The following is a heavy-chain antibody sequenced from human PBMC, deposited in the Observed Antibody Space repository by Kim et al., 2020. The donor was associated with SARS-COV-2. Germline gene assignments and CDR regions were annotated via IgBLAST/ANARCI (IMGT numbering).Heavy chain of an antibody. V-gene: IGHV1-24*01. CDR1: GYTLTELS. CDR3: ATVSGYGDYVRDLTGGLDY. CDR2: FDPEDGET. D-gene: IGHD4-17*01. Sequence: ASVKVSCKVSGYTLTELSMHWVRQAPGKGLEWMGGFDPEDGETIYAQKFQGRVTMTEDTSTDTAYMELSSLRSEDTAVYYCATVSGYGDYVRDLTGGLDYWGQGTLVTVSS. J-gene: IGHJ4*02.